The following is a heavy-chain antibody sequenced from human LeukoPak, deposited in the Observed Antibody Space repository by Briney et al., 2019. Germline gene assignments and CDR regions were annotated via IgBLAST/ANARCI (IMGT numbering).Heavy chain of an antibody. CDR3: XXXXXXXXXXXXXXXXXXDY. V-gene: IGHV4-39*01. CDR2: IYYSGST. J-gene: IGHJ4*02. Sequence: SETLSLTCTVSGGSISSSSYYWGWIRQPPGKGLEWIGSIYYSGSTYYNPSLKSRVTISVDTSKNQFSLKLSSVTAADTAGDYXXXXXXXXXXXXXXXXXXXDYWGQGTLVTVSS. CDR1: GGSISSSSYY.